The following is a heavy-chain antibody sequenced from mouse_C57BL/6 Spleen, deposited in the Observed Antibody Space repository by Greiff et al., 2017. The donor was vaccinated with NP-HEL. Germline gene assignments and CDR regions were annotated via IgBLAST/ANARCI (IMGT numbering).Heavy chain of an antibody. CDR3: ARYGYDGGVDY. CDR2: SNPNNGGT. D-gene: IGHD2-2*01. J-gene: IGHJ2*01. V-gene: IGHV1-22*01. CDR1: GYTFTDYN. Sequence: EVQLQQSGPELVKPGASVKMSCKASGYTFTDYNMHWVKQSHGKSLEWIGYSNPNNGGTSYNQKFKGKATLTVNKSSSTAYMELRSLTSEDSAVYYCARYGYDGGVDYWGQGTTLPVSS.